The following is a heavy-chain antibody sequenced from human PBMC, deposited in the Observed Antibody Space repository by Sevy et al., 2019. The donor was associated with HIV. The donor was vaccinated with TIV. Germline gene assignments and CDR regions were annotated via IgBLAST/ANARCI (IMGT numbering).Heavy chain of an antibody. V-gene: IGHV3-23*01. D-gene: IGHD3-10*01. CDR2: SSGSGGSS. CDR1: GLTFSIYA. CDR3: AKDRAPLDY. Sequence: GGSLRLSCAASGLTFSIYAMSWVRQASGKGVEWVSTSSGSGGSSYYADSVKGRFTISRDNSKNTLYLQLNNLRSEDTGVYYYAKDRAPLDYWGQGTLVTVSS. J-gene: IGHJ4*02.